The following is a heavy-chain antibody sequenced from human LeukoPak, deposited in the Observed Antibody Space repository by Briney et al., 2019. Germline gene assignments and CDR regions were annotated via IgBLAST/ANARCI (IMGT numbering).Heavy chain of an antibody. V-gene: IGHV1-2*02. CDR1: GYTFTSYG. J-gene: IGHJ4*02. CDR2: INPNSGGT. CDR3: AKEYCTNGVCCFDY. Sequence: ASVKVSCKASGYTFTSYGISWVRQAPGQGLEWMGWINPNSGGTNFAQKFQGRVTMTRDTSISTAYMELSRLRPDDTAVYYCAKEYCTNGVCCFDYWGQGTLVTVSS. D-gene: IGHD2-8*01.